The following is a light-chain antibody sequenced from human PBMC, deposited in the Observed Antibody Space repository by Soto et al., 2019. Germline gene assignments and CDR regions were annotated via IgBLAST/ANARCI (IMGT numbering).Light chain of an antibody. CDR2: AAY. Sequence: DIQMTQSPSSVSASVGDRVTITCRASQGFSSWLAWYQQNPGKAPKLLIYAAYSLQSGVPSRFSGSGSGTDFTLTISSLQAEDFAMYYCQQARSFPLAFSTGNKVDIK. CDR3: QQARSFPLA. J-gene: IGKJ3*01. V-gene: IGKV1-12*01. CDR1: QGFSSW.